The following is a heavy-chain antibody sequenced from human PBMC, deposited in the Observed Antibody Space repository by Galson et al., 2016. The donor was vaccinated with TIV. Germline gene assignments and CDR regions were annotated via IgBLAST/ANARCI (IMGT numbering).Heavy chain of an antibody. V-gene: IGHV1-2*04. J-gene: IGHJ3*02. CDR2: INPNSGGT. D-gene: IGHD6-19*01. CDR1: GYTFTEYY. Sequence: SVKVSCKASGYTFTEYYIHWVRQAPGQGLEWMGWINPNSGGTMYAQKFQGWVTMTRDTSITTAYMELSRLKSDDTAVYYCAKIGQVHDAFDIWGQGTMVTVFS. CDR3: AKIGQVHDAFDI.